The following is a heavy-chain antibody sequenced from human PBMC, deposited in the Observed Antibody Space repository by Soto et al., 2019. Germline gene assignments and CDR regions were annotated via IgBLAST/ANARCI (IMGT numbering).Heavy chain of an antibody. Sequence: PSETLSLTCTVSGGSISSYYWSWIRQPPGKGLEWIGYIYYSGSTNYNPSLKSRVTISVDTSKNQFSLKLSSVTAADTAVYHCARRSGVWGDSSGWYHYWIDPWGQGTLVTVSS. CDR3: ARRSGVWGDSSGWYHYWIDP. V-gene: IGHV4-59*08. CDR1: GGSISSYY. D-gene: IGHD6-19*01. J-gene: IGHJ5*02. CDR2: IYYSGST.